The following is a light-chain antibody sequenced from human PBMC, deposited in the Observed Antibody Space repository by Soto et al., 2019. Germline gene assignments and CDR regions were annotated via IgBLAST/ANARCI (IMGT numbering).Light chain of an antibody. J-gene: IGKJ4*01. V-gene: IGKV2-28*01. Sequence: DIVMTQSPLSLPVTPGEPASISCRSSQSLLHSNGYNYLDWYLQKPAQSPQLLIYLGSNRASGVPDRLSGSGSGTDFTLKISRVEAEDVGVYYCMQALQTPLTFGGGTQVEIK. CDR1: QSLLHSNGYNY. CDR3: MQALQTPLT. CDR2: LGS.